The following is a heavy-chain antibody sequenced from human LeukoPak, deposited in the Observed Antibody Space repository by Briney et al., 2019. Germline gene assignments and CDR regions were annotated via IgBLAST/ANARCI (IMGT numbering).Heavy chain of an antibody. D-gene: IGHD6-13*01. V-gene: IGHV3-23*01. J-gene: IGHJ5*02. Sequence: GASLRLSCAASGFTFSSYAMSWVRQAPGKGLEWVSAISGSGGSTYYADSVKGRFTISRDNSKNTLYLQMNSLRAEDTAVYYCAKGIAAAGTGGVWFDPWGQGTLVTVS. CDR1: GFTFSSYA. CDR3: AKGIAAAGTGGVWFDP. CDR2: ISGSGGST.